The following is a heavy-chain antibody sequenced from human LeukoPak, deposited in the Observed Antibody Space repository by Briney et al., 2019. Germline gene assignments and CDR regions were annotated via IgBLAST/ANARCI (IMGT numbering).Heavy chain of an antibody. CDR1: GASIRGSSYY. CDR2: IYYSGST. D-gene: IGHD4-17*01. Sequence: SETLTLTCTVPGASIRGSSYYWAWIRQTPGKGLDWIGSIYYSGSTHYTPSLQSRLTISVDTSKNQFSLRVSSVTAADTAVYYCARGYGDYDYWGQGTLVTVSS. CDR3: ARGYGDYDY. J-gene: IGHJ4*02. V-gene: IGHV4-39*01.